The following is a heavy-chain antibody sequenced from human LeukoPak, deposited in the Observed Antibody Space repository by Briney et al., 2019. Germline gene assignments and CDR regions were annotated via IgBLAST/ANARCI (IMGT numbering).Heavy chain of an antibody. CDR3: AKDHYDSSGYYYGEYYFDY. V-gene: IGHV3-23*01. CDR2: ISGSGGST. Sequence: GGSLRLSCAASGFTFSSYAMSWVRQAPGKGLEWVSAISGSGGSTYYADSVKGRFTISRDNSKNTLYLQMNSLRAEDTAVYYCAKDHYDSSGYYYGEYYFDYWGQGTLVTVSS. CDR1: GFTFSSYA. D-gene: IGHD3-22*01. J-gene: IGHJ4*02.